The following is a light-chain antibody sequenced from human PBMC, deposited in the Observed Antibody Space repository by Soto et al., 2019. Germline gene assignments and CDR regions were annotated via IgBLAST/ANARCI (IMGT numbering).Light chain of an antibody. CDR3: ASWDDRLGAVI. CDR1: SSNIGGTNY. J-gene: IGLJ2*01. Sequence: QSALSPTPSASGTPGQSVFISCSGSSSNIGGTNYAYWYQQLPGAAPKLLMHSNNLRPSGVPERISGSKSGTSASLAISGLRSEDEAVYYCASWDDRLGAVIFGGGTKVTVL. V-gene: IGLV1-47*02. CDR2: SNN.